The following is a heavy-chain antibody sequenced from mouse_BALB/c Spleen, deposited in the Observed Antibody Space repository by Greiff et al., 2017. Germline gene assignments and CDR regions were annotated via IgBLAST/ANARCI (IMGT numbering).Heavy chain of an antibody. V-gene: IGHV1-81*01. CDR1: GYTFTDYV. J-gene: IGHJ4*01. CDR3: TRASNADSMDY. D-gene: IGHD2-5*01. Sequence: QVQLQQSGPELVKPGASVKMSCKASGYTFTDYVISWVKQRTGQGLEWIGEIYPGSGSTYYNEKFKGKATLTADKSSNTAFMQRSSLTSEDSAVYFRTRASNADSMDYWGKGTSVTVSS. CDR2: IYPGSGST.